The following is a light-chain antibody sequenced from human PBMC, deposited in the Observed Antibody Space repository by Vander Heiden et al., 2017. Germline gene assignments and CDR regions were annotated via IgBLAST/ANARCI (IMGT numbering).Light chain of an antibody. V-gene: IGLV2-8*01. CDR2: EVT. J-gene: IGLJ1*01. CDR1: SSDVGGYNY. CDR3: CSYAGSNNYV. Sequence: SALTQPPSASGSPGQSVTISCTGTSSDVGGYNYVSWYQQYPGKAPTVIIYEVTKRPAGVPDRFSGSKSGNTASLTVAGLQAEDEADYYCCSYAGSNNYVFGTGTTVTVL.